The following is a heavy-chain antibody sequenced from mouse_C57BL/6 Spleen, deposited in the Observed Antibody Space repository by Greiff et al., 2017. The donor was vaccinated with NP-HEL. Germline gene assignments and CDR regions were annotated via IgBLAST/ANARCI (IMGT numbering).Heavy chain of an antibody. D-gene: IGHD4-1*02. CDR3: ARSQLGRGFAY. CDR1: GFTFSSYG. CDR2: ISSGGSYT. Sequence: EVQLVESGGDLVKPGGSLKLSCAASGFTFSSYGMSWVRQTPDKRLEWVATISSGGSYTYYPDSVKGQFTISRDNAKNTLYLQMSSLKSEDTAMYYCARSQLGRGFAYWGQGTLVTVSA. V-gene: IGHV5-6*01. J-gene: IGHJ3*01.